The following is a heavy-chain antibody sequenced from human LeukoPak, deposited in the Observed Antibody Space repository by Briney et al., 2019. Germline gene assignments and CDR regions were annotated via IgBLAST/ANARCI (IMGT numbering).Heavy chain of an antibody. J-gene: IGHJ3*02. V-gene: IGHV4-38-2*02. Sequence: SETLSLTCTVSGYSISSGYYWSWIRQPPGKGLEWIGSIYHSGSTYYNPSLKSRVTISVDTSKDQFSLKLSSVTAADTAVYYCAGHSGVGDAFEIWGQGTMVTVSS. CDR1: GYSISSGYY. CDR3: AGHSGVGDAFEI. CDR2: IYHSGST. D-gene: IGHD3-10*01.